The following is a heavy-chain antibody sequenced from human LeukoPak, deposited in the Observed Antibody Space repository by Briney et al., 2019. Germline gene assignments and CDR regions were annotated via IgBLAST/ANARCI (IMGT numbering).Heavy chain of an antibody. CDR1: GFTFSSYW. J-gene: IGHJ4*02. D-gene: IGHD5-18*01. CDR3: ARGVGGYSYGYLGY. Sequence: GGSLRLSCAASGFTFSSYWMHWVRQAPGKGLVWVSRINSDGSSTSYADSVKGRFTISRDNAKNTLYLQMNSLRAQDTAVYYCARGVGGYSYGYLGYWGQGTLVTVSS. CDR2: INSDGSST. V-gene: IGHV3-74*01.